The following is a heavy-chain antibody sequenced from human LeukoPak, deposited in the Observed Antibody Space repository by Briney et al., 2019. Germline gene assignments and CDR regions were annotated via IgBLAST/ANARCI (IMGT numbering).Heavy chain of an antibody. CDR3: ARALRQQLVTGWFDP. V-gene: IGHV4-59*02. J-gene: IGHJ5*02. CDR2: IYYRGNT. Sequence: SETLSLTCTVSGDSVSIYYWSWIRQPPGKGLEWIGYIYYRGNTNYNPSLKSRVTMAVDTSKNQFSLRLTSVTAADTAVYYCARALRQQLVTGWFDPWGQGTLVTVSS. CDR1: GDSVSIYY. D-gene: IGHD6-13*01.